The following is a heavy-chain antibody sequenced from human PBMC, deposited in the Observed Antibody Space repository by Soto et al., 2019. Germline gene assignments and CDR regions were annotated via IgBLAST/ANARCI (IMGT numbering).Heavy chain of an antibody. J-gene: IGHJ2*01. CDR1: GDSVSSVTAT. Sequence: QVQLQQSGPGLVKPSQTLSLMCDISGDSVSSVTATWSWIRQSPSRGLEWLGRTYYRSKWYYVYAVSVKSRILITPDTSKTQLTLDLNSVTPEDTAVYFCARDGSGFHWYFDVWGRGTLVTVSS. V-gene: IGHV6-1*01. D-gene: IGHD6-19*01. CDR2: TYYRSKWYY. CDR3: ARDGSGFHWYFDV.